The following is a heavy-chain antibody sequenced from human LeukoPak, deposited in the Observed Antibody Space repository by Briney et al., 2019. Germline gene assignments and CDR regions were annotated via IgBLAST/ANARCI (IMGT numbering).Heavy chain of an antibody. CDR2: INSDGSST. D-gene: IGHD6-19*01. CDR3: ARAGSGWYHYYYYMDV. V-gene: IGHV3-74*01. J-gene: IGHJ6*03. CDR1: RFTFSTYW. Sequence: GGSLRLSCAASRFTFSTYWMHWVRQAPGKGLVWVSRINSDGSSTDYADSVKGRFTISRDNAKNSLYLQMNNLRAEDTAVYYCARAGSGWYHYYYYMDVWGKGTTVTISS.